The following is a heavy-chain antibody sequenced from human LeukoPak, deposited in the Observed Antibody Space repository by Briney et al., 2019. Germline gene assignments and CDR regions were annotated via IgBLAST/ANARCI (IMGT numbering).Heavy chain of an antibody. CDR3: ARDRRGSGWYEIDY. J-gene: IGHJ4*02. V-gene: IGHV4-39*07. CDR2: IYYSGST. D-gene: IGHD6-19*01. Sequence: SETLSLTCTVSGGSISSSSYYWGWIRQPPGKGLEWIGSIYYSGSTYYNPSLKSRVTISVDTSKNQFSLKLSSVTAADTAVYYCARDRRGSGWYEIDYWGQGTLVTVSS. CDR1: GGSISSSSYY.